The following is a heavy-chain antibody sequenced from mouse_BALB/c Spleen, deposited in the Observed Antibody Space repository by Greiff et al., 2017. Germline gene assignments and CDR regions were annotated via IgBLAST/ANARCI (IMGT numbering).Heavy chain of an antibody. CDR3: ARDRAGAWFAY. J-gene: IGHJ3*01. V-gene: IGHV5-9-3*01. D-gene: IGHD3-1*01. CDR1: GFTFSSYT. Sequence: EVQVVESGGGLVKPGGSLKLSCAASGFTFSSYTMSWVRQTPEKRLEWVATISSGGSYTYYPDSVKGRFTISRDNAKNTLFLQMTSLRSEDTAMYYCARDRAGAWFAYWGQGTLVTVSA. CDR2: ISSGGSYT.